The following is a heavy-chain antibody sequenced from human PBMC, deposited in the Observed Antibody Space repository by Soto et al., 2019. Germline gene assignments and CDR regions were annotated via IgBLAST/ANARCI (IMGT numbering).Heavy chain of an antibody. CDR3: ARRAGSGSYYFDY. CDR2: ISTSGSGT. V-gene: IGHV3-23*01. J-gene: IGHJ4*02. Sequence: PGGSLRLACAASGFTFSSYAMSWVRQAPGKGLEWVSAISTSGSGTYYTDSVQGRFTISRDNSRNTLSLLMNSLRAEDTAIYYCARRAGSGSYYFDYWGQGALVTVSS. CDR1: GFTFSSYA. D-gene: IGHD3-10*01.